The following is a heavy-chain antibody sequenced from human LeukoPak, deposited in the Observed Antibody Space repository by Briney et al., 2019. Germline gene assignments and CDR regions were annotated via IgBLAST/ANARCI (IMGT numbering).Heavy chain of an antibody. J-gene: IGHJ4*02. V-gene: IGHV1-2*02. D-gene: IGHD3-10*01. Sequence: ASVKVSCKTSGYTFTGYYMHWVRQPPGRGLEWMGWINPNSGGTDYAQKFQGRVTMTRDTSISTAYMELGRLTSDDTAVYYCATDGYYYGSGTYPNYWGQGTLVTISS. CDR1: GYTFTGYY. CDR3: ATDGYYYGSGTYPNY. CDR2: INPNSGGT.